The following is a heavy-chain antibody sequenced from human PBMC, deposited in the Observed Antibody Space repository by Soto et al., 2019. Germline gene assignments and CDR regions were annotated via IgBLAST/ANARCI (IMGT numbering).Heavy chain of an antibody. CDR3: ARVGMTTVTMDY. Sequence: ASVKVSCKASGYTFTIYYMHCVLQAPGQGLEWMGIINPSGGSTSYAQKFQGRVTMTRDTSTSTVYMELSSLRSEDTAVYYCARVGMTTVTMDYWGQGIPVTVSS. D-gene: IGHD4-17*01. CDR2: INPSGGST. J-gene: IGHJ4*02. CDR1: GYTFTIYY. V-gene: IGHV1-46*01.